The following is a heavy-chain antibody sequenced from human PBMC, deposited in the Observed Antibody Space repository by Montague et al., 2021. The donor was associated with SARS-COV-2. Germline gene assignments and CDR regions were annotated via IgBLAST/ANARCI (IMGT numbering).Heavy chain of an antibody. CDR2: INHSGST. D-gene: IGHD3-22*01. Sequence: LRLSCAASGFTFSDAWMSWVRQPPGKGLEWIGEINHSGSTNYNPSLKSRVSISVDTSKNQFSLKLSSVTAADTAVYYCARGAPTITMIVVVFTGAGWYFDLWGRGTLVTVSS. CDR1: GFTFSDAW. J-gene: IGHJ2*01. CDR3: ARGAPTITMIVVVFTGAGWYFDL. V-gene: IGHV4-34*01.